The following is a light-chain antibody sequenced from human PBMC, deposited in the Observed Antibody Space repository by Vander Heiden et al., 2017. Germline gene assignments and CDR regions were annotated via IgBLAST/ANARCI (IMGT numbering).Light chain of an antibody. CDR2: GAS. CDR3: QQYNNWPRNT. J-gene: IGKJ2*01. Sequence: EIVMTQSPATLSVSPGERATLPCRASQSVSSNLAWYQQKPGQAPRLLIYGASTRATGIPARFRGSGSGTEFTLTISSLQSEDFAVYYCQQYNNWPRNTFGQGTKLELK. CDR1: QSVSSN. V-gene: IGKV3-15*01.